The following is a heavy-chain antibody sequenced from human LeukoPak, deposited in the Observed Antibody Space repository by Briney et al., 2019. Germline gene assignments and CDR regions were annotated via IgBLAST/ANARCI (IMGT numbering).Heavy chain of an antibody. CDR2: INSDETST. V-gene: IGHV3-74*01. Sequence: GSLRLSCAASGFTFSRYWMHWVRQAPGKGLVWVARINSDETSTSYAASVKGRFTISRDNAKNTLDLQMNSLRAEDTAVYYCATEANTAMTTWGQGTLVTVSS. CDR3: ATEANTAMTT. D-gene: IGHD5-18*01. J-gene: IGHJ5*02. CDR1: GFTFSRYW.